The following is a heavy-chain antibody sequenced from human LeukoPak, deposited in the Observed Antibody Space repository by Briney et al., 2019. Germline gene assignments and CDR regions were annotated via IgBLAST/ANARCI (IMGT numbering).Heavy chain of an antibody. Sequence: ETLSLICIVSGASISTNTHYWGWVRQPPGKGLEWIASIHHTGTPYYNPSLKSRVTISVDTSKNQFSLQFSSVIAADTAVYYCMRHASGEPPRYWGQGTLVTVSS. CDR2: IHHTGTP. V-gene: IGHV4-39*01. J-gene: IGHJ4*02. D-gene: IGHD7-27*01. CDR1: GASISTNTHY. CDR3: MRHASGEPPRY.